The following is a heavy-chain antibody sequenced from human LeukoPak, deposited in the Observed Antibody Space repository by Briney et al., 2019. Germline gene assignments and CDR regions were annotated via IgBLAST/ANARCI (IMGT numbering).Heavy chain of an antibody. CDR1: GGSISSGGYS. J-gene: IGHJ5*02. D-gene: IGHD3-10*01. V-gene: IGHV4-30-2*01. Sequence: SETLSLTCAVSGGSISSGGYSWSWIRQPPGKGLEWIGYIYHSGSTYDNPSLKSRVTISVGRSKNQFSLKLSSVTAADTAVYYCARSVVRRTLADWFDPWGQGTLVTVSS. CDR2: IYHSGST. CDR3: ARSVVRRTLADWFDP.